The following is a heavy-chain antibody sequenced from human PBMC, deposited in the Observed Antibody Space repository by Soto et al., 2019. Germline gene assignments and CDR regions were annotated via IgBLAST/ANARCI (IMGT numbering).Heavy chain of an antibody. CDR3: ARGEYYNILTGYYRGAFDV. CDR2: ITSTSNTI. Sequence: EMQLVESGGALVQSGGSLRLSCAASGFTFSSYTMNWVRKAPGKGLEWISYITSTSNTIYYAASVKGRFTISRDDAQNSLYLQMNSLRDDDTAVYYCARGEYYNILTGYYRGAFDVWGRGTMVTVSS. CDR1: GFTFSSYT. V-gene: IGHV3-48*02. J-gene: IGHJ3*01. D-gene: IGHD3-9*01.